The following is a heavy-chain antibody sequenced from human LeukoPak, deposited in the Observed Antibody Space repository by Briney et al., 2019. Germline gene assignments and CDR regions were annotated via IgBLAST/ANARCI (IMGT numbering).Heavy chain of an antibody. J-gene: IGHJ5*02. Sequence: ASVKVSCKASGGTFSSYAISWVRQAPGQGLEWMGRIIPILGIANYAQKFQGRVTITADKSTSTAYMELSSLRSEDTAVYYCASRPSSSSSNWFDPWGQGTLVTVSS. D-gene: IGHD6-6*01. V-gene: IGHV1-69*04. CDR1: GGTFSSYA. CDR2: IIPILGIA. CDR3: ASRPSSSSSNWFDP.